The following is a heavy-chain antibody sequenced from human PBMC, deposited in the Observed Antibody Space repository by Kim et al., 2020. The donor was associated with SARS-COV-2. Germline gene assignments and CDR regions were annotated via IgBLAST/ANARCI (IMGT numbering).Heavy chain of an antibody. V-gene: IGHV4-34*01. D-gene: IGHD6-13*01. CDR1: GGSFSGYY. Sequence: SETLSRTCAVYGGSFSGYYWSWIRQPPGKGLEWIGEINHSGSTNYNPSLKSRVTISVDTSKNQFSLKLSSVTAADTAVYYCARGRSWGVRYSSSWYYFDYWGQGTLVTVSS. CDR2: INHSGST. J-gene: IGHJ4*02. CDR3: ARGRSWGVRYSSSWYYFDY.